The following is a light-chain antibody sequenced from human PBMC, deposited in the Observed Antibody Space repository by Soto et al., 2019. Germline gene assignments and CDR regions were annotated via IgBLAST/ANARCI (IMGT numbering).Light chain of an antibody. CDR1: QSVSSNF. CDR3: LQHNSYPPT. CDR2: GAS. J-gene: IGKJ1*01. Sequence: EIVLTQSPGTLSLSPGERATLSCRASQSVSSNFLAWYQQKPGQAPRLLIYGASNRATGIPDRFSGSGSGTEFTLTISSLQPEDFATYYCLQHNSYPPTFGQGTKV. V-gene: IGKV3-20*01.